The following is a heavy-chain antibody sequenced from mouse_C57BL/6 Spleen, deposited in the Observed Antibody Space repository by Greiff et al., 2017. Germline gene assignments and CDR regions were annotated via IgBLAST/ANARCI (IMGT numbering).Heavy chain of an antibody. CDR3: ARKGGYYDGYYAMDY. CDR2: INPNYGTT. D-gene: IGHD2-3*01. CDR1: GYSFTDYN. Sequence: VHVKQSGPELVKPGASVKISCKASGYSFTDYNMNWVKQSNGKSLEWIGVINPNYGTTSYNQKFKGKATLTVDQSSSTAYMQLNSLTSEDSAVYYCARKGGYYDGYYAMDYWGQGTSVTVSS. V-gene: IGHV1-39*01. J-gene: IGHJ4*01.